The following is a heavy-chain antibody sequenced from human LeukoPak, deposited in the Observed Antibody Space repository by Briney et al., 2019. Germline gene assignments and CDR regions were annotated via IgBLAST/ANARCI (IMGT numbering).Heavy chain of an antibody. CDR3: ASRAAAGTDYYGMDV. V-gene: IGHV3-23*01. Sequence: GGSLRLSCAASGFTFSSYAMSWVRQAPGKGLEWVSAISGSGGSTYYADSVKGRFTISRDNAKNSLSLQMNSLRAEDTAVYYCASRAAAGTDYYGMDVWGQGTTVTVSS. J-gene: IGHJ6*02. D-gene: IGHD6-13*01. CDR2: ISGSGGST. CDR1: GFTFSSYA.